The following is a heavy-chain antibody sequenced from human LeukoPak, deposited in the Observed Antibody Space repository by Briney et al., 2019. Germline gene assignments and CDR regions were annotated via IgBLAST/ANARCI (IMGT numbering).Heavy chain of an antibody. CDR2: INAGNGNT. V-gene: IGHV1-3*03. D-gene: IGHD3-10*01. J-gene: IGHJ5*02. Sequence: SVKVSCKASGYTFTSYAMHWVRQAPGQRLEWMGWINAGNGNTKYSQEFQGRVTITRDTSASTAYMELSSLRSEDMAVYYCARDGSYGSGSYSLFDPWGQGTLVTVSS. CDR1: GYTFTSYA. CDR3: ARDGSYGSGSYSLFDP.